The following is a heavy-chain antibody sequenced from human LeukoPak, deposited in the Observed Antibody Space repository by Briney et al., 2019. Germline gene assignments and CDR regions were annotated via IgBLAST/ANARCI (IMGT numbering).Heavy chain of an antibody. CDR3: AGVPIAVAGQYYFDY. V-gene: IGHV4-34*01. Sequence: KPSETLSLTCAVYGGSFSGYYWSWIRQPPGKGLEWIGEINHSGSTNYNPSLKSRVTISVDTSKNQFSLKLSSVTAADTAVYYCAGVPIAVAGQYYFDYWGQGTLVTVSS. CDR1: GGSFSGYY. D-gene: IGHD6-19*01. CDR2: INHSGST. J-gene: IGHJ4*02.